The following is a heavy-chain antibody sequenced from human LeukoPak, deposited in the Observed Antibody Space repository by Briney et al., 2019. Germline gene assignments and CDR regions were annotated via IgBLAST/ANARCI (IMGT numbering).Heavy chain of an antibody. V-gene: IGHV4-34*01. D-gene: IGHD3-10*01. CDR3: ARRGYYGSGSYYNDY. J-gene: IGHJ4*02. CDR2: INHSGST. Sequence: GSLRLSCAASGFTFSSYAMSWVRQAPGKGLEWIGEINHSGSTNYNPSLKSRVTISVDTSKNQFSLKLSSVTAADTAVYYCARRGYYGSGSYYNDYWGQGTLVTVSS. CDR1: GFTFSSYA.